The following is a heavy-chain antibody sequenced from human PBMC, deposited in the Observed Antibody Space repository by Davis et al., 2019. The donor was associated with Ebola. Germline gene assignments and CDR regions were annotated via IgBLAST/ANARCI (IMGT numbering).Heavy chain of an antibody. Sequence: GESLKISCAASGFTFGTFSMNWVRQAPGRGLEWISFILGSSSFIYYADSVKGRFTISRDNAKNSLHLQMTSLRDEDTAVYYCVRGGDLSGTYPPFDFWGQGILVTVSS. CDR1: GFTFGTFS. CDR3: VRGGDLSGTYPPFDF. CDR2: ILGSSSFI. V-gene: IGHV3-21*05. J-gene: IGHJ4*02. D-gene: IGHD1-26*01.